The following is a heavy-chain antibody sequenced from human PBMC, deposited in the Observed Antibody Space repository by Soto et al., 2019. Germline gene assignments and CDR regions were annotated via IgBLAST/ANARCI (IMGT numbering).Heavy chain of an antibody. Sequence: GGSLRLSCAASGFTFSSYGMHWVRQAPGKGLEWVAVIWYDGSNKYYADSVKGRFTISRDNSKNTLYLQMNSLRAEDTAVYYCATSHGMRGDAFDIWGQGTMVTVSS. D-gene: IGHD3-16*01. CDR3: ATSHGMRGDAFDI. J-gene: IGHJ3*02. CDR2: IWYDGSNK. CDR1: GFTFSSYG. V-gene: IGHV3-33*01.